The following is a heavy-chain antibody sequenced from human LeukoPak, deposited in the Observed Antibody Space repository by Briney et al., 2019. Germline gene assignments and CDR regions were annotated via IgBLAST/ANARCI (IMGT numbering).Heavy chain of an antibody. CDR3: AKDSSTTNYYYGMDV. CDR2: ISSNGGST. D-gene: IGHD2-2*01. Sequence: GGSLRLSCAASGFTFSSYSMHWVRQAPGKGLEYVSAISSNGGSTYYANFVKGRFTISRDNSKNTLYLQMGSLRAEDMALYYCAKDSSTTNYYYGMDVWGQGTTVTVSS. J-gene: IGHJ6*02. V-gene: IGHV3-64*01. CDR1: GFTFSSYS.